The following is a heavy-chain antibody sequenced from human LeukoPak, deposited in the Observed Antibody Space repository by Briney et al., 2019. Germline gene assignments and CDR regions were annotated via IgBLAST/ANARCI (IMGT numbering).Heavy chain of an antibody. Sequence: PGGSLRLSCAASGFTFSSYGMSWVRQAPGKGLEWVSAISGSGGSTYYADSVKGRFTISRDNSKNTLYLQMNSQRAEDTAVYYCATTGYSSRNYWGQGTLVTVSS. CDR3: ATTGYSSRNY. D-gene: IGHD6-13*01. CDR2: ISGSGGST. J-gene: IGHJ4*02. V-gene: IGHV3-23*01. CDR1: GFTFSSYG.